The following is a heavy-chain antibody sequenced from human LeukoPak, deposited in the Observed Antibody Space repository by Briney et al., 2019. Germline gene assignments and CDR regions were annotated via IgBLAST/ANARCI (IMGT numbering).Heavy chain of an antibody. CDR1: RFTFSSYG. CDR2: ISYDGSNK. V-gene: IGHV3-30*18. CDR3: AKGELGLWFDY. D-gene: IGHD5-18*01. Sequence: GGSLRLSCAASRFTFSSYGMHWVRQAPGKGLEWVALISYDGSNKYYADSVKGRFTISRDDSKNTLYLQMNSLRAEDTAVYYCAKGELGLWFDYWGQGTLVTVSS. J-gene: IGHJ4*02.